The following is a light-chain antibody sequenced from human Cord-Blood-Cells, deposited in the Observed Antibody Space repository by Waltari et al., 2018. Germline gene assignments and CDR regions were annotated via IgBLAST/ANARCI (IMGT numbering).Light chain of an antibody. Sequence: DIQMTQSPYSLSASVGDRVTITCRARQSISSYLNWYQQKPGKAPKLLIYAASSLQSGVPSRFSGSGSGTDFTLTISSLQPEDFATYYCQQSYSTPITFGQGTRLEIK. V-gene: IGKV1-39*01. CDR3: QQSYSTPIT. CDR1: QSISSY. CDR2: AAS. J-gene: IGKJ5*01.